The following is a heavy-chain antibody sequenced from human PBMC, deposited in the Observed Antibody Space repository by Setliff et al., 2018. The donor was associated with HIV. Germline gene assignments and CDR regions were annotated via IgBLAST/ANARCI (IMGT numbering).Heavy chain of an antibody. J-gene: IGHJ6*03. Sequence: ASVKVSCKASGYSFTTYAISWVRQAPGQGLEWMGWISAYNGNTLYAQKFQGRVTMTTDTSTSTAYMDLRSLRSDDTAVYYCARARGNSWVRAGELYYYYMDVWGKGTTVTVSS. CDR1: GYSFTTYA. CDR2: ISAYNGNT. V-gene: IGHV1-18*01. D-gene: IGHD2-21*02. CDR3: ARARGNSWVRAGELYYYYMDV.